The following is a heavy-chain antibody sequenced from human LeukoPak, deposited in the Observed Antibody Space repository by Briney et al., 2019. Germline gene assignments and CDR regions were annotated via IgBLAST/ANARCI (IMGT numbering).Heavy chain of an antibody. D-gene: IGHD3-22*01. V-gene: IGHV4-30-2*01. CDR1: GGSISSGGYY. J-gene: IGHJ6*03. CDR3: ARAKDYDSSGPLMRGYYYMDV. CDR2: MSHSGST. Sequence: PSETLSLTCTVSGGSISSGGYYWSWIRQPPGKGLEWIGYMSHSGSTYYNPSLKGRVTISAGRSRNQFSLKLSSVTAADTAVYYCARAKDYDSSGPLMRGYYYMDVWGKGTTVTVSS.